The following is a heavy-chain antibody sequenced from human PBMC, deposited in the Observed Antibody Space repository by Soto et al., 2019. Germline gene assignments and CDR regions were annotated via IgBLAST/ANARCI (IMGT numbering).Heavy chain of an antibody. CDR2: INHSGNT. CDR1: GFTFSSYA. Sequence: GSLRLSCAASGFTFSSYAMSWVRQPPGKGLEWIGEINHSGNTNYNPSLESRVTMSVDTSKNHFSLKVTSVSAADTAVYYCARSEPGARRHCDGTSCSNTVTKNGMDVWGQGTTVTVSS. CDR3: ARSEPGARRHCDGTSCSNTVTKNGMDV. V-gene: IGHV4-34*01. D-gene: IGHD2-2*01. J-gene: IGHJ6*02.